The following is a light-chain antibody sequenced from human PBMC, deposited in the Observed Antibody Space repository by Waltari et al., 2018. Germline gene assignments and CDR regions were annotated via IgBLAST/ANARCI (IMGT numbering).Light chain of an antibody. CDR3: QQYYHWVA. CDR1: ESVSSN. J-gene: IGKJ4*01. V-gene: IGKV3-15*01. CDR2: GAS. Sequence: EIVMTQSPATLSVSPGESATLSCRASESVSSNVAWYKQKPGQAPRLLIYGASTRATGVPAKFRGSGSGTDFTLTISSLQSEDFAVYYCQQYYHWVAFGGGTWVQIK.